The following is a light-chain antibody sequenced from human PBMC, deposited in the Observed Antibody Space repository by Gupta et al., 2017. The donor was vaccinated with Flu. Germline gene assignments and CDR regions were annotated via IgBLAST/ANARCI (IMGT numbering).Light chain of an antibody. CDR1: QSISSW. CDR3: QQYNRYFT. J-gene: IGKJ4*01. V-gene: IGKV1-5*03. CDR2: KAS. Sequence: SPSTLSASVGDRVTITCRASQSISSWLAWYQQKPGKAPKLLIYKASSLESGVPSRFSGSGSGTEFTLTISSLQPDDFATYYCQQYNRYFTFGGGTKVEIK.